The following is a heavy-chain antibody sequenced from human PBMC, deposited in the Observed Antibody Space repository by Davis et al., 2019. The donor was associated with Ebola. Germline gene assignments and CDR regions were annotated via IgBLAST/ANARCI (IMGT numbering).Heavy chain of an antibody. CDR2: INHSGST. CDR3: ARVGAVAAAGTSYYYYYGMDV. V-gene: IGHV4-34*01. D-gene: IGHD6-13*01. Sequence: GSLRLSCAVYGGSFSGYYWSWIRQPPGKGLEWIGEINHSGSTNYNPSLKSRVTISVDTSKNQFSLKLSSVTAADTAVYYCARVGAVAAAGTSYYYYYGMDVWGQGTTVTVSS. CDR1: GGSFSGYY. J-gene: IGHJ6*02.